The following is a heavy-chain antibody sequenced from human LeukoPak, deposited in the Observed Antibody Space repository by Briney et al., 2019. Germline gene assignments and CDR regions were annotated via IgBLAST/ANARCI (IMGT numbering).Heavy chain of an antibody. J-gene: IGHJ4*02. CDR2: ISGYNGNT. CDR1: GYTFSSYG. Sequence: ASVKVSCKASGYTFSSYGTAWVRQAPGQGLEWMGWISGYNGNTNYAQKLQGRVSMTTDTSTTTAYMELRSLTSDDTALYYCARSSLGTITAGPFDYWGQGTLVTVSS. D-gene: IGHD5-12*01. V-gene: IGHV1-18*01. CDR3: ARSSLGTITAGPFDY.